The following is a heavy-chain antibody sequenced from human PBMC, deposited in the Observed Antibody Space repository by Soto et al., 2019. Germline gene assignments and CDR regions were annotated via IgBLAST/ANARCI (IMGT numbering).Heavy chain of an antibody. CDR1: GGTFSNYA. D-gene: IGHD3-22*01. CDR3: ARDHYESAYYYDSSGSPADY. V-gene: IGHV1-69*13. J-gene: IGHJ4*02. CDR2: IMPIFGRA. Sequence: SVKVFCKASGGTFSNYAFSWVRQAPGQGLEWLGGIMPIFGRADYAQKFRGRVTITADESTTTAHMELSSLRSEDTAVYYCARDHYESAYYYDSSGSPADYWGQGTLVTVSS.